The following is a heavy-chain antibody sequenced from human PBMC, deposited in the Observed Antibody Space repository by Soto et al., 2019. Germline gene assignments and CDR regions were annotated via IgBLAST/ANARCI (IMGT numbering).Heavy chain of an antibody. V-gene: IGHV4-4*02. Sequence: QVQLQESGPGLVKPSGTLSLTCAVSCGSIVTTHWWSWVRQPPGKGLEGIGEVFHTGKINYSPSLKSRVTLSIDTSKNAFSLRLDSVTAADTAVYFCARDTDTNPDYYGMDILGQGTAVTVSS. J-gene: IGHJ6*02. D-gene: IGHD2-8*01. CDR3: ARDTDTNPDYYGMDI. CDR1: CGSIVTTHW. CDR2: VFHTGKI.